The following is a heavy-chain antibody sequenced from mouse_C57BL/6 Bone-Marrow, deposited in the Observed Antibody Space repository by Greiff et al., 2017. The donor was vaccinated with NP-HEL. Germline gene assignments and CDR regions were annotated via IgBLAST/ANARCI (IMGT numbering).Heavy chain of an antibody. D-gene: IGHD3-2*02. J-gene: IGHJ2*01. CDR1: GYTFTNYW. V-gene: IGHV1-63*01. Sequence: QVQLKQSGAELVRPGTSVKMSCKASGYTFTNYWIGWAKQRPGHGLEWIGDIYPGGGYTNYNEKFKGKATLTADKSSSTAYMQFSILTSVDSAIYYCARGYSTGDVGYCYCWGQGTTLTVSS. CDR2: IYPGGGYT. CDR3: ARGYSTGDVGYCYC.